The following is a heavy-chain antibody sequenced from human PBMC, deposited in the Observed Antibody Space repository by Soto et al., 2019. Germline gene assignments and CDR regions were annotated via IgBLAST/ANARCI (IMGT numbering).Heavy chain of an antibody. Sequence: QVQLQESGPGLVKPSGTLSLTCAVPVGSINSNSWWSGVRQPPGEWLEWIAEIYHSGSINYNPSLARLVAISVDNSKNQFSLRLTSVTAAATAVYYCSRDPVAASGTAFDIWGQGTMVTVSS. CDR1: VGSINSNSW. CDR3: SRDPVAASGTAFDI. CDR2: IYHSGSI. J-gene: IGHJ3*02. V-gene: IGHV4-4*02. D-gene: IGHD6-19*01.